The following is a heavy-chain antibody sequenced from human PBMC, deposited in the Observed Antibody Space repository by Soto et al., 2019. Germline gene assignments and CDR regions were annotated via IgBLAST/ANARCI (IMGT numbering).Heavy chain of an antibody. CDR3: AREDHYDYIWGSYRIIDY. CDR2: IYYSGST. J-gene: IGHJ4*02. D-gene: IGHD3-16*02. V-gene: IGHV4-31*03. Sequence: QVQLQESGPGLVKPSQTLSLTCTVSGGSISSGGYYWSWIRQHPGKGLEWIGYIYYSGSTYYNPSRKSRVTISVDTSKNQFSLKLSSVTAADTAVYYCAREDHYDYIWGSYRIIDYWGQGTLVTVSS. CDR1: GGSISSGGYY.